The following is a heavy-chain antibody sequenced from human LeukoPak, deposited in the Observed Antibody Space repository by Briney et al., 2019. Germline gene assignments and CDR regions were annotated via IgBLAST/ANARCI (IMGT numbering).Heavy chain of an antibody. J-gene: IGHJ5*02. CDR2: VNESGGT. CDR1: IDSFSNYH. V-gene: IGHV4-34*01. CDR3: ARGQGATVPQVGKNWFDP. Sequence: PSETLSLTCAVYIDSFSNYHWNWIRQTPAKGMEWMGEVNESGGTNISPSLRSRVILSVDTSKNQFSLKLISVTVADTAIYYCARGQGATVPQVGKNWFDPWGQGTRVIVSP. D-gene: IGHD1-26*01.